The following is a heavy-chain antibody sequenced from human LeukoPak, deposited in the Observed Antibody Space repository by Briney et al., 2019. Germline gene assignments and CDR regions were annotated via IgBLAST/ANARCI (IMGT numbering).Heavy chain of an antibody. J-gene: IGHJ4*02. CDR3: ARDSQWLVQAD. Sequence: SETLSLTCTVSGGSISSYYWSWIRQPPGKGLEWIGYIYYSGSTNYNPSLKSRVTMSVDTSKNQFSLKLSSVTAADTAVYYCARDSQWLVQADWGQGTLVTVSS. D-gene: IGHD6-19*01. CDR2: IYYSGST. CDR1: GGSISSYY. V-gene: IGHV4-59*01.